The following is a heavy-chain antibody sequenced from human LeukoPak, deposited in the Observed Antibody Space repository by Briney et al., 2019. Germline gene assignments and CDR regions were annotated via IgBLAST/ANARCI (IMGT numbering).Heavy chain of an antibody. J-gene: IGHJ4*02. V-gene: IGHV4-31*03. CDR1: GGSISSGGYY. CDR2: IYYSGST. CDR3: ARAPAGRFDY. Sequence: PSETLSLTCTDSGGSISSGGYYWSWIRQHPGKGLEWIGYIYYSGSTYYNPSLKSRVTISVDTSKNQFSLKLSSVTAADTAVYYCARAPAGRFDYWGQGTLVTVSS.